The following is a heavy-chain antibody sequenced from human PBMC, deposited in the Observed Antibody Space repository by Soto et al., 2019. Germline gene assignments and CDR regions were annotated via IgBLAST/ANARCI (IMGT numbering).Heavy chain of an antibody. CDR3: ASSAAAGMVDY. Sequence: PGGSLRLSCTGSGFPFDDFAINWVRQAPGKGLEWVAVIWYDGSNKYYADSVKGRFTISRDNSKNTLYLQMNSLRAEDTAVYYCASSAAAGMVDYWGQGTLVTVSS. J-gene: IGHJ4*02. D-gene: IGHD6-13*01. CDR2: IWYDGSNK. CDR1: GFPFDDFA. V-gene: IGHV3-33*01.